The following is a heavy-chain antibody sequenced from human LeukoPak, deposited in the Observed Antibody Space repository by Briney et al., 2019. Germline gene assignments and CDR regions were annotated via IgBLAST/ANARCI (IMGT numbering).Heavy chain of an antibody. D-gene: IGHD2-8*01. Sequence: GGSLRLSCAASGFTFSSYAMHWVRQAPGKGLEWVAVISYDGSNKYYADSVKGRFTISRDNSKNTLYLQMNSLRAEDTAVYYCARPHVGDIVPSLSYYYGMDVWGQGTTVTVSS. CDR3: ARPHVGDIVPSLSYYYGMDV. V-gene: IGHV3-30-3*01. CDR1: GFTFSSYA. CDR2: ISYDGSNK. J-gene: IGHJ6*02.